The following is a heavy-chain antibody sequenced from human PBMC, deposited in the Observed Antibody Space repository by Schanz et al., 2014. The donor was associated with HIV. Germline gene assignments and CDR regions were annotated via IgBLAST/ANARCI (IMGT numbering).Heavy chain of an antibody. CDR3: ARDEQAVFDY. D-gene: IGHD6-13*01. CDR1: GYSFSSYG. V-gene: IGHV1-18*01. Sequence: QVHLVQSGAEVKKSGASVKVSCKASGYSFSSYGLSWVRQAPGQGLEGMGWISVYHNKTNYAQKLQGRVTMTTDTSTSTAYMELRSLRSDDTAVYYCARDEQAVFDYWGQGTLVTVSS. CDR2: ISVYHNKT. J-gene: IGHJ4*02.